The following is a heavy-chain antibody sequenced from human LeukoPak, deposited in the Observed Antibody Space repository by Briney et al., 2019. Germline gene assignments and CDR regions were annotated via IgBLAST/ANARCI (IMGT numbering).Heavy chain of an antibody. J-gene: IGHJ3*02. CDR2: IIPIFGTA. CDR1: GGTFSSYA. V-gene: IGHV1-69*06. CDR3: ARDHAGMARTGAFDI. D-gene: IGHD5-24*01. Sequence: ASVKASCKASGGTFSSYAISWVRQAPGQGLEWMGGIIPIFGTANYAQKFQGRVTITADKSTSTAYMELSSLRSEDTAVYYCARDHAGMARTGAFDIWGQGTMVTVSS.